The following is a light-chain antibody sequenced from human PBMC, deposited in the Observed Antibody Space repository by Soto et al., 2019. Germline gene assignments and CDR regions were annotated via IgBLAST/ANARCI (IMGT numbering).Light chain of an antibody. Sequence: EIQMTQSPSTLSASVGDRVTITCRASQSVSYWLDWYQQKPGKAPKLLVNDASTLLSGVPSRFSGSVSGTADILIIGSLQPDDFAAYYCQQYKIYPWTFGQGTQVDI. CDR2: DAS. J-gene: IGKJ1*01. CDR3: QQYKIYPWT. V-gene: IGKV1-5*01. CDR1: QSVSYW.